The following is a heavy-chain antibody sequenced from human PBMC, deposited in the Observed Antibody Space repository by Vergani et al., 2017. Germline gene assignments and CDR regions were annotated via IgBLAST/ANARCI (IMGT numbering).Heavy chain of an antibody. Sequence: QVQLQESCPGLVKPSETLSLTFAVSGFSIDNGYYWDWIRQPPGKGLEWIGGIYRTGRTHFNPSLKSRVPISANTSNNHFSLRLNSLTAADTAVYYWARRSGIVYDIFSGTQYFFDFWGQGTLVTVSS. CDR2: IYRTGRT. D-gene: IGHD3-9*01. J-gene: IGHJ4*02. CDR1: GFSIDNGYY. CDR3: ARRSGIVYDIFSGTQYFFDF. V-gene: IGHV4-38-2*01.